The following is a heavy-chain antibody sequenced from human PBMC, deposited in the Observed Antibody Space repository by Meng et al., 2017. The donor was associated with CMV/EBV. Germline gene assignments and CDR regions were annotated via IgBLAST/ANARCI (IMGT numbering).Heavy chain of an antibody. V-gene: IGHV1-2*02. Sequence: ASVKVSCKAAGYTFTDYYIHWVRQAPGQGLEWLGWINPLTGGRNYAQKFQDRVTMTRDKSVGTAYMELSRLRSDDTAVYYCARAPTGMDVWGQGTTVTVSS. CDR1: GYTFTDYY. J-gene: IGHJ6*02. CDR2: INPLTGGR. CDR3: ARAPTGMDV.